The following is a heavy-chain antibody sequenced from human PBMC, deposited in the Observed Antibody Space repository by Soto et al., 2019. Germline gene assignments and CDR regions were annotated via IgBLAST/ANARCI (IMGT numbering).Heavy chain of an antibody. J-gene: IGHJ4*02. CDR2: MNPNSGNT. V-gene: IGHV1-8*01. CDR1: GYTFTSFD. D-gene: IGHD4-17*01. CDR3: ARGREWTTVTTFDY. Sequence: QVQLVQSGAEVKKPGASVKVSCKASGYTFTSFDINWVRQATGQGLEWMGWMNPNSGNTGYAQKFQGRVTMTRNTHXRTAYMELSSLRSEDTAVYYCARGREWTTVTTFDYWGQGTLVTVSS.